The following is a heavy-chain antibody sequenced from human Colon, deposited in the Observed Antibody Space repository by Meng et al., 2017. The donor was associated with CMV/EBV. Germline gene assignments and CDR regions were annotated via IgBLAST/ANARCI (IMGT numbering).Heavy chain of an antibody. J-gene: IGHJ4*02. Sequence: GGSLRLSCAASGFTFSSSAMSWVRQAPGKGRVWVSRISGDGSSTGYADSVKGRFTISRDNAKNTLYLQMNSLTAEDTAFYYFVKGAPFDSWGQGTLVTVSS. CDR3: VKGAPFDS. CDR2: ISGDGSST. V-gene: IGHV3-74*01. CDR1: GFTFSSSA.